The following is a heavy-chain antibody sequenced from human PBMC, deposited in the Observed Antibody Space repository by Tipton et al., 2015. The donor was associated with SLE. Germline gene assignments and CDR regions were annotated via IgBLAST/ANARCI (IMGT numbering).Heavy chain of an antibody. J-gene: IGHJ6*02. D-gene: IGHD6-19*01. V-gene: IGHV1-46*01. CDR3: ARAGAVAIIYCYGMDA. CDR2: INPSGGST. CDR1: AYMFTSYY. Sequence: VQLVQSGAEVKKAGASVKVSCEASAYMFTSYYMHWVRQAPGQGLEWMGIINPSGGSTSYAQKFQGRVTMTRDTSTSTVYMELSSLRSEATALYSCARAGAVAIIYCYGMDAWGQGTRVTVSS.